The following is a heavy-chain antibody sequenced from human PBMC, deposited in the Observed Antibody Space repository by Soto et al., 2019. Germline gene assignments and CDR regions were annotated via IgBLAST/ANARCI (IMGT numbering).Heavy chain of an antibody. Sequence: ALVKVSCKASGYTFTSYYIHWVRQAPGQGLEWMGIINPSGGSTTYAQKFQGRVTMTRDTSTSTVYMELSSLRSEDTAVYYCAREGGMMAGNSLEYFQHWGQGTLVTVSS. V-gene: IGHV1-46*03. J-gene: IGHJ1*01. D-gene: IGHD6-19*01. CDR1: GYTFTSYY. CDR2: INPSGGST. CDR3: AREGGMMAGNSLEYFQH.